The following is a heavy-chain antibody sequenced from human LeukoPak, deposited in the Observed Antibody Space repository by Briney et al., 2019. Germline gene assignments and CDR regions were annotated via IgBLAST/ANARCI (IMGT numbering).Heavy chain of an antibody. Sequence: SETLSLTCTVSGGSISSYYWSWIRQPPGKGLEWIGYIYYSGSTNYNPSLKSRVTISVDTSKNQFSLKLSSVTAADTAVYYCAGHVDWDPYYFDYWGQGTLVTVSS. CDR3: AGHVDWDPYYFDY. V-gene: IGHV4-59*08. D-gene: IGHD3/OR15-3a*01. J-gene: IGHJ4*02. CDR2: IYYSGST. CDR1: GGSISSYY.